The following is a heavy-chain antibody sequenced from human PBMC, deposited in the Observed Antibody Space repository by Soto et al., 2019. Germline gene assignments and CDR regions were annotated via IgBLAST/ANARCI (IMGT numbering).Heavy chain of an antibody. CDR1: GFIFRSYT. J-gene: IGHJ3*02. CDR3: VKGGYSYAYRAFDI. D-gene: IGHD3-16*01. V-gene: IGHV3-64D*06. CDR2: ISSNGGST. Sequence: GGSLRLSCSASGFIFRSYTIYWVRQAPWKGLEYVSAISSNGGSTYDADSVKDRFIISRDNSKNTLYLQMRGLRAEDTAVYYCVKGGYSYAYRAFDIWGQGTMVPVSS.